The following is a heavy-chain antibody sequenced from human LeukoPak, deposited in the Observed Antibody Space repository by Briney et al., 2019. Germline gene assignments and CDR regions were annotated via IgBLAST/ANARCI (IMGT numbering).Heavy chain of an antibody. CDR3: ARLEGGYSYGLSWFDP. J-gene: IGHJ5*02. D-gene: IGHD5-18*01. Sequence: GGSLRLSCAASGFTFSSYSMNWVRKAPGKGLEWVSSISSSSSYIYYADSVKGRFTISRDNAKNSLYLQMNSLRAEDTAVYYCARLEGGYSYGLSWFDPWGQGTLVTVSS. CDR2: ISSSSSYI. CDR1: GFTFSSYS. V-gene: IGHV3-21*01.